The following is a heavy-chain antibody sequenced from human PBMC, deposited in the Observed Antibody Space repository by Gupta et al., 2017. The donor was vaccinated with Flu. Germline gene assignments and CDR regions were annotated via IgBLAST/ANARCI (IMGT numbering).Heavy chain of an antibody. D-gene: IGHD2-2*01. J-gene: IGHJ4*02. CDR2: ISGSGGST. Sequence: AMSWVRQAPGKGLEWVSAISGSGGSTYYADSVKGRFTISRDNSKNTLYLQMNSLRAEDTAVYYCAKERWAPDIVVGVIDYWGQGTLVTVSS. CDR1: A. V-gene: IGHV3-23*01. CDR3: AKERWAPDIVVGVIDY.